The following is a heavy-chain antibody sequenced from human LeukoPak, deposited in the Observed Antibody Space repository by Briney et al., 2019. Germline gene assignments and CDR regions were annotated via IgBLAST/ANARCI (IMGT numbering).Heavy chain of an antibody. CDR2: ISWNSGSI. D-gene: IGHD4-23*01. J-gene: IGHJ4*02. Sequence: GGSLRLSCAASGFTFDDYAMHWVRQAPGKGLEWVSGISWNSGSIGYADSVKGRFTISRDNAKNSLYLQMNSLRAEDTALYYCAKDHGGSFDYWGQGTLVTVSS. V-gene: IGHV3-9*01. CDR3: AKDHGGSFDY. CDR1: GFTFDDYA.